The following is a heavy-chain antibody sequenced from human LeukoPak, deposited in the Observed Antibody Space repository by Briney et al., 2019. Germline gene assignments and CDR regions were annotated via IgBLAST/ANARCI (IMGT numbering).Heavy chain of an antibody. CDR1: GFTFSTYW. CDR3: ARELAVAGTGWFDP. CDR2: ISSSGSTI. Sequence: GGSLRLSCAASGFTFSTYWMSWVRQAPGEGLEWVSYISSSGSTIYYADSVKGRFTISRDNAKNSLYLQMNSLRAEDTAVYYCARELAVAGTGWFDPWGQGTLVTVSS. J-gene: IGHJ5*02. V-gene: IGHV3-11*01. D-gene: IGHD6-19*01.